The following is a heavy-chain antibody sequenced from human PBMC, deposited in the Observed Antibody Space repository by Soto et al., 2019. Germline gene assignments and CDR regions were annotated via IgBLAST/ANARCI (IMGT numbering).Heavy chain of an antibody. V-gene: IGHV4-34*01. J-gene: IGHJ6*03. D-gene: IGHD4-4*01. CDR3: ASRSTVRYHYYYMDV. CDR2: INHSGST. Sequence: PSETLSLTCAVYGGSFSGYYWSWIRQPPGKGLEWIGEINHSGSTNYNPSLKSRVTISVDTSKNQFSLKLSSVTAADTAVYYCASRSTVRYHYYYMDVWGKGTTVTVAS. CDR1: GGSFSGYY.